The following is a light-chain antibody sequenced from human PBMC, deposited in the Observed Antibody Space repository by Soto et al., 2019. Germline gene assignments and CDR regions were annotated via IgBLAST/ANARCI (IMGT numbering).Light chain of an antibody. CDR3: QHYTLYSAS. V-gene: IGKV3-15*01. Sequence: VSPGDRVTLSCRASRTVHSNVAWYQHKPGQAPRLLIYGASFRATGMPARFSGSGSGTEFTLTISSLQPDDFATYYCQHYTLYSASFGPGTKVDI. J-gene: IGKJ3*01. CDR2: GAS. CDR1: RTVHSN.